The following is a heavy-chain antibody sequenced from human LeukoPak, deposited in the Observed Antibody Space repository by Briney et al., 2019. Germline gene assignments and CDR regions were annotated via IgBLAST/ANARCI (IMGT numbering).Heavy chain of an antibody. CDR2: IYSGGAA. CDR3: ARLGGY. J-gene: IGHJ4*02. V-gene: IGHV3-66*04. CDR1: GFSVITNY. Sequence: GESLRLSCAASGFSVITNYMSWVRQAPGKGSEAVSVIYSGGAADYADSVRGRFTISRDNSKNTLYLQLTSLRAEDTAVYYCARLGGYWDQGTLVTVSS. D-gene: IGHD3-16*01.